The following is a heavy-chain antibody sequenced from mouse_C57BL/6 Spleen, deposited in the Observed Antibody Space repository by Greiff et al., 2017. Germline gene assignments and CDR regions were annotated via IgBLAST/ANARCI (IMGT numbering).Heavy chain of an antibody. V-gene: IGHV5-17*01. J-gene: IGHJ2*01. CDR1: GFSFSDYG. CDR2: ISSCSSTI. Sequence: EVQLVESGGGLVKPGGSLTLSCAASGFSFSDYGMHWVRQAPEKGLEWVAYISSCSSTIYYEDTVKGRFTISRDNAKNTLFLQMTSLRAEDTAMYYCARDFDYWGQGTTLTVSS. CDR3: ARDFDY.